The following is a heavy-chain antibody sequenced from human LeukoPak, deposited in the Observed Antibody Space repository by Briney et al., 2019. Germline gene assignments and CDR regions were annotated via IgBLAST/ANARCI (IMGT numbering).Heavy chain of an antibody. V-gene: IGHV3-23*01. D-gene: IGHD3-10*01. Sequence: GGSLRLSCAASGFTFSSYGMSWVRPAPGKGLEWVSAISGSGGSTYYADSVKGRFTISRDNAKNSLYLQMNSLRAEDTAMYYCARPLMYYYGSETYFWFDPWGQGTLVTVSS. CDR2: ISGSGGST. J-gene: IGHJ5*02. CDR3: ARPLMYYYGSETYFWFDP. CDR1: GFTFSSYG.